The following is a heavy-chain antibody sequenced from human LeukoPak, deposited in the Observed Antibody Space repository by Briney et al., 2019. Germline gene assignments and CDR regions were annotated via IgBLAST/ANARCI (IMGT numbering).Heavy chain of an antibody. D-gene: IGHD6-19*01. J-gene: IGHJ5*02. CDR2: HYYNGDT. Sequence: PSETLSLTCTVSAGSISGHYWNWLRQPPGKGLEWTAYHYYNGDTSYKPSLKRRVTISVDTSKNQFSLKLTSVTAADTAVYYCARHASAWYAREGKNWFDPWGQGTLVTVSS. CDR3: ARHASAWYAREGKNWFDP. V-gene: IGHV4-59*08. CDR1: AGSISGHY.